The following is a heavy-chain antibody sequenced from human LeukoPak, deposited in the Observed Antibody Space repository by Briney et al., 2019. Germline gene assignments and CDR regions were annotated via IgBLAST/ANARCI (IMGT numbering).Heavy chain of an antibody. D-gene: IGHD6-6*01. J-gene: IGHJ6*02. Sequence: PGGSLRLSCAASGFTFSSYSMNWVRQAPGKGLEWVAVISYDGSNKYYADSVKGRFTISRDNSKNTLYLQMNSLRAEDTAVYYCARAGAAPTDYYYNGMDVWGQGTTVTVSS. CDR1: GFTFSSYS. CDR3: ARAGAAPTDYYYNGMDV. CDR2: ISYDGSNK. V-gene: IGHV3-30*03.